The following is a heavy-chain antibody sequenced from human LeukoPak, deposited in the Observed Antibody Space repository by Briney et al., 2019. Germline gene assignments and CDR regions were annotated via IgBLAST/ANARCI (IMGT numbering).Heavy chain of an antibody. D-gene: IGHD3-22*01. CDR3: ARAPMIVVVFPPRLDF. CDR1: GYTFTGYY. J-gene: IGHJ4*02. Sequence: ASVKVSCKTSGYTFTGYYMHWVRQAPGQGLEWMVWISPNTDGTNYAQNFQGRVSMTSDTSISTAYMELSSLRSDDTAMYYCARAPMIVVVFPPRLDFWGQGTLVTVSS. CDR2: ISPNTDGT. V-gene: IGHV1-2*02.